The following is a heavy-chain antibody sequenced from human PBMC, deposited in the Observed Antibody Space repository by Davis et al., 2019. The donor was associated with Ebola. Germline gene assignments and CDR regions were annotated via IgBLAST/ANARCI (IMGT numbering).Heavy chain of an antibody. CDR1: GFTFSSYS. CDR3: AKTVVPAAKYWFDP. J-gene: IGHJ5*02. Sequence: GESLKISCAASGFTFSSYSMSWVRQAPGKGLEWVSAISGSGGSTYYADSVKGRFTISRDNSKNTLYLQMNSLRAEDTAVYYCAKTVVPAAKYWFDPWGQGTLVTVSS. D-gene: IGHD2-2*01. CDR2: ISGSGGST. V-gene: IGHV3-23*01.